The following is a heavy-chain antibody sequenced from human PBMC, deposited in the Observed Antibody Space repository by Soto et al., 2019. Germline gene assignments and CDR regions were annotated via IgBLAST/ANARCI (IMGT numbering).Heavy chain of an antibody. CDR1: GGTFSIYT. Sequence: GASVKVSCKASGGTFSIYTISWVRQAPGQGLEWMGRIIPILPIASYAQKFQGRVTITADKSTSTAYMELSSLRSEDTALYYCARGVDTAMSDDAFDIWGQGTMVTVSS. CDR2: IIPILPIA. V-gene: IGHV1-69*02. CDR3: ARGVDTAMSDDAFDI. J-gene: IGHJ3*02. D-gene: IGHD5-18*01.